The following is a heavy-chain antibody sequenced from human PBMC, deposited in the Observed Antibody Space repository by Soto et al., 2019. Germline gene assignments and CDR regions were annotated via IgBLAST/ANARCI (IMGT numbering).Heavy chain of an antibody. J-gene: IGHJ5*02. D-gene: IGHD3-3*02. Sequence: LEPLSHTFTFSGRSISVTYIYRRWIRQPPGKGLEWIASISYIGTTNSNPSLKSRVTISVDTSKNQFSLKLCSVTAADTAVYYCASPKIAFYNWFDPWG. CDR1: GRSISVTYIY. CDR3: ASPKIAFYNWFDP. CDR2: ISYIGTT. V-gene: IGHV4-39*01.